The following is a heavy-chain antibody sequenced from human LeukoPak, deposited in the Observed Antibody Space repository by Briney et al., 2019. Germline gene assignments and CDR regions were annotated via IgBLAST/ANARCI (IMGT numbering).Heavy chain of an antibody. CDR2: IYYTGST. CDR3: AREDYYYYGMDV. V-gene: IGHV4-59*01. CDR1: GGSISGYY. J-gene: IGHJ6*02. Sequence: PSETLSLTCTVSGGSISGYYWSWIRQPPGKGLEWIGNIYYTGSTNYNSSLKSRVTISIDTSKNQFSLRLNSVTAADTAVYYCAREDYYYYGMDVWGQGTTVTVSS.